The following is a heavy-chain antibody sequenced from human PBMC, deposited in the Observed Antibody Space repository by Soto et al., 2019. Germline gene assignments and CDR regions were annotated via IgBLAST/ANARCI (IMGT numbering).Heavy chain of an antibody. V-gene: IGHV3-30*18. CDR1: GFTFSSYG. D-gene: IGHD2-15*01. J-gene: IGHJ4*02. Sequence: QVQLVESGGGVVQPGRSLRLSCAASGFTFSSYGMHWVRQAPAKGLEWVAVISYDGSKKYYADSVKGRFTITRDNSKNTLYLQMISLRADDTAVYYCAKARDIVVVVAPLDYWRQATLVTVSS. CDR2: ISYDGSKK. CDR3: AKARDIVVVVAPLDY.